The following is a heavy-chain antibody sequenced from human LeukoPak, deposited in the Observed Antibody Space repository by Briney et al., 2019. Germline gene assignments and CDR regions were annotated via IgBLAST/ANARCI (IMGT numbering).Heavy chain of an antibody. D-gene: IGHD3-22*01. CDR3: ARVNGYYGYWYFDL. Sequence: SETLSLTCAVYGGSFSGYYWSWIRQPPGKGLEWIGYIYYSGSTNYNPSLKSRVTISVDTSKNQFSLKLSSVTAADTAVYYCARVNGYYGYWYFDLWGRGTLVTVSS. CDR2: IYYSGST. CDR1: GGSFSGYY. V-gene: IGHV4-59*01. J-gene: IGHJ2*01.